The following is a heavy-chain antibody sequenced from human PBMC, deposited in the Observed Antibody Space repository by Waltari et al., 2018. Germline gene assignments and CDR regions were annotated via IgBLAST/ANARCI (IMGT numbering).Heavy chain of an antibody. Sequence: QLQLQESGPGLLKPSETLSVTCTVSGGSISSSTYYWAWIRQPPGKGLEWVGSLYYGGSTYFNPSLKSRVTRSVDTSKNQFSLKMTSVTAADTAVYYCATTDLLNFDYWGQGTLVTVSS. CDR3: ATTDLLNFDY. V-gene: IGHV4-39*01. J-gene: IGHJ4*02. CDR1: GGSISSSTYY. CDR2: LYYGGST.